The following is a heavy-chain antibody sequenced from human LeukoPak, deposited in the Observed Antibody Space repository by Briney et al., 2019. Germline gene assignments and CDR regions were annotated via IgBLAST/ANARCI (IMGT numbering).Heavy chain of an antibody. CDR3: ASPGPSIFGVVTTH. V-gene: IGHV3-66*02. D-gene: IGHD3-3*01. J-gene: IGHJ4*02. Sequence: GGSLRLSCAASGFTVSSNYMSWVRQAPGKGLEWVSVIYSGGSTYYADSVKGRFTISRDNSKNTLYLQMNSLRAEDTAVYYCASPGPSIFGVVTTHWGQGTLVTVSS. CDR2: IYSGGST. CDR1: GFTVSSNY.